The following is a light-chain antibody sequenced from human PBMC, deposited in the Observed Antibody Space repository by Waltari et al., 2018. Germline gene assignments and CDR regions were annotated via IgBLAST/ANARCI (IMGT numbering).Light chain of an antibody. J-gene: IGKJ4*01. CDR3: QQYNNGPLLT. CDR2: GAP. V-gene: IGKV3-15*01. CDR1: QSVSSN. Sequence: EIVMTQSPATLSVSPGERATLSCRASQSVSSNLAWYQQKPGQAPRLLIYGAPTRATGMPARFSGRGSGTEFTLTISSLQSEDFAVYYCQQYNNGPLLTFGGGTKVEIK.